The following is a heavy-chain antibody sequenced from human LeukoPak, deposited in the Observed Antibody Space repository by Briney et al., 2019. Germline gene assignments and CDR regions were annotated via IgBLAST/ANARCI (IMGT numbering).Heavy chain of an antibody. CDR2: IYSGGST. D-gene: IGHD3-22*01. CDR1: GFTVSSNY. J-gene: IGHJ3*02. V-gene: IGHV3-53*01. CDR3: ARGDHYDSSGPLRPRNHDAFDI. Sequence: PGGSLRLSCAASGFTVSSNYMSWVRQAPGKGLEWVSVIYSGGSTYYADSVKGRFTISRDNSKNTLYLQMNSLRAEDTAVYYCARGDHYDSSGPLRPRNHDAFDIWGQGTMVTVSS.